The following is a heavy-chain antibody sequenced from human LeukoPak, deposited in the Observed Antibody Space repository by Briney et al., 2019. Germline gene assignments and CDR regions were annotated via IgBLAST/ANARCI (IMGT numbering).Heavy chain of an antibody. V-gene: IGHV3-23*01. CDR3: AKDNLPIRYCSGGSCYFPAEYFQH. J-gene: IGHJ1*01. CDR2: ISGSGGST. CDR1: GFTFSSYA. Sequence: GSLRLSCAASGFTFSSYAMSWVRQAPGKGLEWVSAISGSGGSTYYADSVKGRFTTSRDNSKNTLYLQMNSLRAEDTAVYYCAKDNLPIRYCSGGSCYFPAEYFQHWGQGTLVTVSS. D-gene: IGHD2-15*01.